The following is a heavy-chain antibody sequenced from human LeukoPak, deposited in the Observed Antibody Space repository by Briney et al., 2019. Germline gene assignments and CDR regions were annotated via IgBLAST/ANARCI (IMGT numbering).Heavy chain of an antibody. CDR2: IYHSGST. D-gene: IGHD3-22*01. CDR1: GYSISSGYY. Sequence: SETLSLTCTVSGYSISSGYYWGWIRQPPGKGLEWIGSIYHSGSTYYKPSLKSRVTISVDTSKNQLSLKLSSVTAADTAVYYCARIVMIVVVITTYYFDYWGQGILVTVSS. V-gene: IGHV4-38-2*02. J-gene: IGHJ4*02. CDR3: ARIVMIVVVITTYYFDY.